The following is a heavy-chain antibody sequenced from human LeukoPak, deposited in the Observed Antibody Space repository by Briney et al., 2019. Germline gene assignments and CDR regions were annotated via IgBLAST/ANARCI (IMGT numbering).Heavy chain of an antibody. J-gene: IGHJ4*02. CDR2: IKQDGSEK. CDR1: EFTFSSYW. D-gene: IGHD5-18*01. V-gene: IGHV3-7*01. Sequence: GGSLRLSCAASEFTFSSYWMSWVRQAPGKGLEWVANIKQDGSEKYYVDSVKGRFTISRDNAKNSLYLQMNSLRAEDTAVYYCARDLGYSYGGRYPFGYWGQGTLVTVSS. CDR3: ARDLGYSYGGRYPFGY.